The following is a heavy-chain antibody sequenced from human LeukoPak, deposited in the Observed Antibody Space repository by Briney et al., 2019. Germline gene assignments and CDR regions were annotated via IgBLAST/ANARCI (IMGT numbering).Heavy chain of an antibody. J-gene: IGHJ4*02. CDR3: ARAGSGDIDY. V-gene: IGHV3-30*04. CDR2: ISYDGSNK. Sequence: PGGSLRLSCAASGFTFSSYAMHWVRQAPGKGLEWVAVISYDGSNKYYADSVKGRFTISRDNSKNTLYLQMNSLRAEDTAVNYCARAGSGDIDYWGQGTLVTVSS. CDR1: GFTFSSYA. D-gene: IGHD3-10*01.